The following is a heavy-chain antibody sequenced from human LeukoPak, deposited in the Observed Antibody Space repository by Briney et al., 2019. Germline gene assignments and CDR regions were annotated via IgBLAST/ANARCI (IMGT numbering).Heavy chain of an antibody. CDR2: FDPEDGET. J-gene: IGHJ4*02. D-gene: IGHD6-13*01. Sequence: ASVKVSCKVSGYTLTELSMHWVRQAPGKGLEWMGGFDPEDGETIYAQKFQGRVTMTEDTFTDTAYMELSSLRSEDTAVYYCANAKAAAVSGEFDYWGQGTLVTVSS. CDR1: GYTLTELS. V-gene: IGHV1-24*01. CDR3: ANAKAAAVSGEFDY.